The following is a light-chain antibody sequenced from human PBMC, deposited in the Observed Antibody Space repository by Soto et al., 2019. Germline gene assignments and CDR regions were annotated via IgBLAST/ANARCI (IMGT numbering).Light chain of an antibody. J-gene: IGKJ5*01. Sequence: PGERSPLSCRASPSVANFVAWFQQIPGQAPRLLIYGASMRATGIPDRFSGSGSGTDFTLTISRLEPEDFAVYYCQQCGSSSTFGQGTRLEIK. V-gene: IGKV3-20*01. CDR3: QQCGSSST. CDR2: GAS. CDR1: PSVANF.